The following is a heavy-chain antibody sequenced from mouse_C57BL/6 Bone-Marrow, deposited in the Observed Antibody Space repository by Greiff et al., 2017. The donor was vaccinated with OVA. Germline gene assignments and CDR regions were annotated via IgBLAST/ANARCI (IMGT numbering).Heavy chain of an antibody. D-gene: IGHD2-2*01. Sequence: QVQLQQSGAELASPGASVTLSCKASGYTFTDHIMNWVKKRPGQGLEWIGRIYPVSGETNYNQKFKGKATLTADKSSSTAYMQLSSLTSEDSAVYYCASYGYDGGWFAYWGQGTLVTVSA. CDR3: ASYGYDGGWFAY. J-gene: IGHJ3*01. CDR2: IYPVSGET. V-gene: IGHV1-11*01. CDR1: GYTFTDHI.